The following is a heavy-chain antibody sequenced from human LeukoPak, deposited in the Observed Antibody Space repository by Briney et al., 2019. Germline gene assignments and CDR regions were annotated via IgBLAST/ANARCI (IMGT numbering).Heavy chain of an antibody. CDR3: ARGGYQLLWY. J-gene: IGHJ4*02. Sequence: GGSLRLSCAASGFTFSTYWMSWARQAPGTGLEWVASIKQDGSEKSYVDSVKGRFTISRDNAKNSLYLQMRSLRAEDTAVYYCARGGYQLLWYWGQGTLVTVSS. CDR1: GFTFSTYW. CDR2: IKQDGSEK. D-gene: IGHD2-2*01. V-gene: IGHV3-7*04.